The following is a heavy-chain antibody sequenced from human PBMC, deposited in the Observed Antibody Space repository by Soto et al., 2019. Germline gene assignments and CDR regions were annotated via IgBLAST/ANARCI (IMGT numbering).Heavy chain of an antibody. J-gene: IGHJ6*02. Sequence: SVKVSCKASGGTFSSYAISWVRQAPGQGLEWMGGIIPIFGTANYAQKFQGRVTITADESTSTAYMELSSLRSEDTAVYYCARTGLADSSSDYYGMDVWGQGTTVTVSS. CDR3: ARTGLADSSSDYYGMDV. D-gene: IGHD6-6*01. CDR1: GGTFSSYA. V-gene: IGHV1-69*13. CDR2: IIPIFGTA.